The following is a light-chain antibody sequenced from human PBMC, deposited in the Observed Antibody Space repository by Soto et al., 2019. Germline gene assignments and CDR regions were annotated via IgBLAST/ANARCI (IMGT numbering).Light chain of an antibody. CDR3: QQANRFPLT. J-gene: IGKJ4*01. CDR1: QNINNW. Sequence: DIQMTQSPSSVSASVGDRVTITCRASQNINNWLAWYQQKPGKAPKLLIYTTSILQSGVPSRFNGSRSGTDFTLTISSLQPEDFATYYCQQANRFPLTFGGGTKVEIK. CDR2: TTS. V-gene: IGKV1D-12*01.